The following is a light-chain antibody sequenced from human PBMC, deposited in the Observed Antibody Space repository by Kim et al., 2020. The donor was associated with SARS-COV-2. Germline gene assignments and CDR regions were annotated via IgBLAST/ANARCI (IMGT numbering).Light chain of an antibody. J-gene: IGLJ1*01. Sequence: QRVTFSCTGSRANIGANYDVHWYQHLPGTAPKLLIYGNTNRPSGVPDRFSGSKSGTSASLAIIGLQAEDEADYYCQSYDNSLNSYVFGTGTKVTVL. CDR2: GNT. CDR3: QSYDNSLNSYV. CDR1: RANIGANYD. V-gene: IGLV1-40*01.